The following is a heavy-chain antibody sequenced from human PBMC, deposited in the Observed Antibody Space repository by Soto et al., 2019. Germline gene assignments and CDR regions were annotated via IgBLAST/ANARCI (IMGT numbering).Heavy chain of an antibody. J-gene: IGHJ5*02. CDR3: AGYNWNYYFDP. CDR2: IYHSGST. CDR1: GGSVRDGSYY. Sequence: SETLSLTCTVSGGSVRDGSYYWAWLRQPPGKGLEWIGHIYHSGSTIYNPSLKSQVTISIDTSKSQFSLNLNSMTAADTAVYYCAGYNWNYYFDPWGQGTLVTVSS. D-gene: IGHD1-7*01. V-gene: IGHV4-61*01.